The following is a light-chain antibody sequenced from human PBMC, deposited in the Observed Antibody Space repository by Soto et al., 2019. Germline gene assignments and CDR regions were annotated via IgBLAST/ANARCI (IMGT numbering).Light chain of an antibody. Sequence: QSALTQPASVSGSPGQSITISCTGTSSDVGYYDFVSWYQQHPGKAPKLIIYEVSNRPSGVSDRFSASKSGNTASLTISGLQAEDEADYHCSSYAGSTAFYFFGTGTKLTVL. CDR3: SSYAGSTAFYF. J-gene: IGLJ1*01. CDR1: SSDVGYYDF. V-gene: IGLV2-14*01. CDR2: EVS.